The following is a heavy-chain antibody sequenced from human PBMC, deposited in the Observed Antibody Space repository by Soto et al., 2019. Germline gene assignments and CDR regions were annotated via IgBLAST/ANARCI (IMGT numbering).Heavy chain of an antibody. CDR3: ARDYYYDSSGYYLSSNWFDP. V-gene: IGHV4-59*01. J-gene: IGHJ5*02. Sequence: SETLSLTCTVSGASISGFYWSWIRQPPGKGLEWIGYIYYSGSTNYNPSLKSRVTISVDTSKNQFSLKLSSVTAADTAVYYCARDYYYDSSGYYLSSNWFDPWGQGTLVTVSS. CDR1: GASISGFY. CDR2: IYYSGST. D-gene: IGHD3-22*01.